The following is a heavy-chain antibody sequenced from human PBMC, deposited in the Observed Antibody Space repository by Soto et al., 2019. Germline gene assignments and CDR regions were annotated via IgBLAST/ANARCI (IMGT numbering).Heavy chain of an antibody. D-gene: IGHD3-9*01. Sequence: QVQLQQWGAGLLKPSETLSLTCAVYGGSLSGYYWSWIRQPPGKGLEWIGEINHSGSTNYNPSLKSQVTISVDTSKNQFSLKLSSVTAADTAVYYCARGIYDILTGYSSNDAFDIWGQGTMVTVSS. J-gene: IGHJ3*02. CDR3: ARGIYDILTGYSSNDAFDI. CDR2: INHSGST. CDR1: GGSLSGYY. V-gene: IGHV4-34*01.